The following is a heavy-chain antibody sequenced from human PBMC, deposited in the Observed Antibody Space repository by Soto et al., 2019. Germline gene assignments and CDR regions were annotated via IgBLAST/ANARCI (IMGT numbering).Heavy chain of an antibody. D-gene: IGHD5-12*01. Sequence: PSETLSLTCTVSGGSISSYYWSWIRQPPGKGLEWIGYIYYSGSTNYNPSLKSRVTISVDTSKNQFSLKLSSVTAADTAVYYCARERTTDGYKREYYFDYWGQGTLVTVSS. J-gene: IGHJ4*02. V-gene: IGHV4-59*01. CDR1: GGSISSYY. CDR3: ARERTTDGYKREYYFDY. CDR2: IYYSGST.